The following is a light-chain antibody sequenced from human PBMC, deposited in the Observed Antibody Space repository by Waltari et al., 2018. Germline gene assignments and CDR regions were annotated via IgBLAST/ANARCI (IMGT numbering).Light chain of an antibody. J-gene: IGKJ1*01. CDR2: YAS. V-gene: IGKV6-21*01. CDR3: HQSANLPHT. Sequence: EIVLTQSPDFLSVAPKQTVTITCRASRTVSSSLHWYQQKPGQPPKLLIDYASQSVSGVPSRFSGSGSGTDYTITINDLEAEDAATYFCHQSANLPHTFGQGTKVEIK. CDR1: RTVSSS.